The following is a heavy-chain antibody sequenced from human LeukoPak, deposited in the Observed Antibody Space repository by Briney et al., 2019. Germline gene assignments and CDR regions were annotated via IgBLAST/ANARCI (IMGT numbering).Heavy chain of an antibody. CDR1: GGSIISGTHF. J-gene: IGHJ4*02. D-gene: IGHD4-23*01. CDR3: AGGGNSDSPEFDY. Sequence: PSETLSLTCTGSGGSIISGTHFWGYIRQPPGEGLEWIASIYYTGDTYYNPSLKSRVTISIDTSKNQFSLTLVSVTAADTAVYYCAGGGNSDSPEFDYWGQGTLVSVSS. CDR2: IYYTGDT. V-gene: IGHV4-39*07.